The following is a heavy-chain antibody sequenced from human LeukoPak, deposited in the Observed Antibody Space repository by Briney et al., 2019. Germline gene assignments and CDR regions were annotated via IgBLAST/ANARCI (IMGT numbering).Heavy chain of an antibody. CDR1: GGSISSGSYY. V-gene: IGHV4-61*02. D-gene: IGHD3-22*01. CDR2: IYTSGST. Sequence: SETLSLTCTVSGGSISSGSYYWSWIRQPAGXXXXXIGRIYTSGSTNYNPSLKSRVTISVDTSKNQFSLKLSSVTAADTAVYYCARRYYYDSSGYDDWGQGTLVTVSS. CDR3: ARRYYYDSSGYDD. J-gene: IGHJ4*02.